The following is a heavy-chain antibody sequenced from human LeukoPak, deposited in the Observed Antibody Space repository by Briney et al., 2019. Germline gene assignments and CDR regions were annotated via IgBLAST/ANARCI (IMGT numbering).Heavy chain of an antibody. CDR2: INHSGST. V-gene: IGHV4-34*01. CDR1: GGSFSGYY. D-gene: IGHD2-2*01. Sequence: PSETLSLTCAVYGGSFSGYYWSWIRQPPGKGLEWIGEINHSGSTNYNPSLKSRVTISVDTSKNQFSLKLSSVTAADTAVYYCARDDIVVVPALGMDVWGQGTTVTASS. J-gene: IGHJ6*02. CDR3: ARDDIVVVPALGMDV.